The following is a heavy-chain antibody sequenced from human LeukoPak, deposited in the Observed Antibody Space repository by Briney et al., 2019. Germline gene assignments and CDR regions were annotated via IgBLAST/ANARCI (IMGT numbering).Heavy chain of an antibody. CDR1: GFTFSSYS. V-gene: IGHV3-21*01. CDR2: ISSGSSYI. D-gene: IGHD3-3*01. J-gene: IGHJ5*02. CDR3: ARDSPERFLEWLNNWFDP. Sequence: PGGSLRLSCAASGFTFSSYSMNWVRQAPGKGLEWVSSISSGSSYIYYADSVKGRFTISRDNAKNSLYLQMNSLRAEDTAVYYCARDSPERFLEWLNNWFDPWGQGTLVTVSS.